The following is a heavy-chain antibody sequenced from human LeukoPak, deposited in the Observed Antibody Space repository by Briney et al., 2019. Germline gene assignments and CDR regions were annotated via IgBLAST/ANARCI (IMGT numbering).Heavy chain of an antibody. J-gene: IGHJ4*02. V-gene: IGHV4-59*01. CDR2: IYDSGNT. Sequence: SETLSLTCTVSGGSISGYYWSGIRQPPGKGLEWIGHIYDSGNTNYNPSLKSRVTMALDTSKNQFSLRLSSVTAADTAVYYCARQVGVAGGNSFDYWGQGTLGTGSS. CDR1: GGSISGYY. D-gene: IGHD2-15*01. CDR3: ARQVGVAGGNSFDY.